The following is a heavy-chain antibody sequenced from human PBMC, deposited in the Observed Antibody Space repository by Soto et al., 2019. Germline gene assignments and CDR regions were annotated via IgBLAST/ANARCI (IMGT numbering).Heavy chain of an antibody. CDR3: VRTFDSSGWFDY. V-gene: IGHV5-51*07. D-gene: IGHD3-22*01. J-gene: IGHJ5*01. CDR2: IYPGDSDT. Sequence: GESLKTSCQGSGYSFTRYLIGLVHQTPGKGVEWMGMIYPGDSDTIYSPSFQCHDTISADNSITAAFLQWSSLPGSHTAMYYCVRTFDSSGWFDYWGQGTLVTVSS. CDR1: GYSFTRYL.